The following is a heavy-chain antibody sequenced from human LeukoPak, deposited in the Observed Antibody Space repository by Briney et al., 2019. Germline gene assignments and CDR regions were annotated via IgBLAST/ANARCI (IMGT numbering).Heavy chain of an antibody. D-gene: IGHD5-18*01. V-gene: IGHV4-34*01. CDR1: GGSFTGYY. Sequence: PSEALSLTCAVYGGSFTGYYWSWIRQPPGKGLEWIGEINHSGSTNYNPSLKSRVTISVDTSKNQFSLKLSSVTAADTAVYYCASRHWIQLWSGRLDYWGQGTLVTVSS. J-gene: IGHJ4*02. CDR2: INHSGST. CDR3: ASRHWIQLWSGRLDY.